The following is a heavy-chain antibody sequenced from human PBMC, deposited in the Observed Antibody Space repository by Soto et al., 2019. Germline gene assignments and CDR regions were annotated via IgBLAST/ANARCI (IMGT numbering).Heavy chain of an antibody. CDR1: GGSISSGGYY. D-gene: IGHD6-19*01. CDR3: ATELSSGWYPNFDY. V-gene: IGHV4-31*03. Sequence: SETLSLTCTVSGGSISSGGYYWSWIRQHPGKGLEWIGSIYYSGSTYYNPSLKSRVTMTEDTSTDTAYMELSSLRSEDTAVYYCATELSSGWYPNFDYWGQGTLVTVSS. CDR2: IYYSGST. J-gene: IGHJ4*02.